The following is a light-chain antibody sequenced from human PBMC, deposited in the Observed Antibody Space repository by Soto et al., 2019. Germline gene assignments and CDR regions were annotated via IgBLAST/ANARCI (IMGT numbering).Light chain of an antibody. J-gene: IGKJ5*01. CDR3: QQRSNWPIT. CDR2: GAS. V-gene: IGKV3-15*01. Sequence: EIVMTQSPATLSVSPGERATLSCRASQSVSSNLAWYQQKPGQAPRLLIYGASTRATGIPARFSGSGSGTDFTLTISSLEPEDFAVYYCQQRSNWPITLGQGTRLEIK. CDR1: QSVSSN.